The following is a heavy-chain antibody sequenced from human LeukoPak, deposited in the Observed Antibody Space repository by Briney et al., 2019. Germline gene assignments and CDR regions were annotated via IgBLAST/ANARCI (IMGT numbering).Heavy chain of an antibody. CDR2: ISGSGGST. D-gene: IGHD1-26*01. CDR3: AKGQVGATKANWFDP. J-gene: IGHJ5*02. CDR1: GFTFSSYA. Sequence: GGSLRLSCAQSGFTFSSYAMCWVRAAPGERREWVSAISGSGGSTYYADSVKGLFTISRDNSKNTLYLQMNSLRAEDTALYYCAKGQVGATKANWFDPWGQGTLVTVSS. V-gene: IGHV3-23*01.